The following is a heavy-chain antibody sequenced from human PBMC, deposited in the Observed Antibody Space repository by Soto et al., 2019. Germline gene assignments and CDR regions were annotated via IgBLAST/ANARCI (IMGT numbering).Heavy chain of an antibody. CDR1: GGSISCADHY. J-gene: IGHJ6*01. Sequence: SEALFLTCTVSGGSISCADHYWSWVRQPPGKGLEWIRYIYYSRLTFFNPSLNHRVPIPNDTHRNQFSQKPNTVTPADTFVYYCVRGIVVTIGGMGVWGQGTTVTVSS. V-gene: IGHV4-30-4*01. CDR2: IYYSRLT. CDR3: VRGIVVTIGGMGV. D-gene: IGHD5-12*01.